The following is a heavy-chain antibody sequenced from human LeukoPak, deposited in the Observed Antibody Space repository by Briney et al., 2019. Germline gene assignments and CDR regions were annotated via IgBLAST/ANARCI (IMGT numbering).Heavy chain of an antibody. V-gene: IGHV1-8*01. CDR2: MNPNSGNT. CDR1: GHTFTRYD. CDR3: ARASSGYSYGLDY. J-gene: IGHJ4*02. Sequence: ASVKLSCQASGHTFTRYDINWVRQATGQGPEWMGWMNPNSGNTGYAQKFQGRVTKTRNNSISTAYMELSSLRSEDTAVYYCARASSGYSYGLDYWGQGTLVTVSS. D-gene: IGHD5-18*01.